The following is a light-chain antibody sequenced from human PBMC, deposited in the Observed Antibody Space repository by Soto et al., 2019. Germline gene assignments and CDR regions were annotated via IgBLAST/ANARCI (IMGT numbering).Light chain of an antibody. V-gene: IGKV3-15*01. CDR3: QQYNSWVS. J-gene: IGKJ1*01. Sequence: EILMTQSPATLSVSPGERATISCRASQSVSSNLAWYQQKPGQAPRLLIYGASTRATGITARFSGSGSGTEFTLTISSLQSEDFAVYYCQQYNSWVSFGQGTKV. CDR1: QSVSSN. CDR2: GAS.